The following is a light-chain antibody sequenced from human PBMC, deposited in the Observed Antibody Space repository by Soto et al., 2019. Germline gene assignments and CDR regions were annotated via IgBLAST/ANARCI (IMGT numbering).Light chain of an antibody. V-gene: IGKV1-5*03. Sequence: DIQMTQSPSTLSSSVGDRVTITCRASHSISVWLAWYQQKPGKAPKLLIYQASTLESGVPSRFSGRGSGTDFTITISSLQPDDFATYYCQQYYTYPYTFGQRTKLEIK. CDR2: QAS. J-gene: IGKJ2*01. CDR3: QQYYTYPYT. CDR1: HSISVW.